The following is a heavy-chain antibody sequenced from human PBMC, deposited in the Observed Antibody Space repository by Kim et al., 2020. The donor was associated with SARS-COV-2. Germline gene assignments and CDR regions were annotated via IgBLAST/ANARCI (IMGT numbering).Heavy chain of an antibody. CDR1: GGTLSSYA. V-gene: IGHV1-69*13. D-gene: IGHD4-17*01. Sequence: SVKVSCKASGGTLSSYALNWVRQAPGQGLEWMGGIIPIFGTPNYAQKFQGRITISADESTNTAYMHLSSLRSDDTAVYFCAREHETWPSPVTTGAERYSDYWGQGTLVTVSS. CDR2: IIPIFGTP. CDR3: AREHETWPSPVTTGAERYSDY. J-gene: IGHJ4*02.